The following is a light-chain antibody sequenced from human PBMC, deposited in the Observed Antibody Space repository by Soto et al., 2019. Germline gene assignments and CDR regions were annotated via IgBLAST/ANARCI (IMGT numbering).Light chain of an antibody. Sequence: DIQMTQSPSSLSASVGDRVTITCRASQSISSYLNWYQQNPGKAPKLLIYAAYSLQSGVPSRFSGSGSGTDFTLTISSLQPEDFATYYCQQSYSTLRTFGQGTKVEIK. CDR2: AAY. CDR1: QSISSY. J-gene: IGKJ1*01. V-gene: IGKV1-39*01. CDR3: QQSYSTLRT.